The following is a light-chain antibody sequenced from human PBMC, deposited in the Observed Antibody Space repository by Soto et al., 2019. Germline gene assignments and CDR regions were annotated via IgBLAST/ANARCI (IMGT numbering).Light chain of an antibody. CDR3: QQYHNYPFT. V-gene: IGKV1-16*02. CDR2: DAS. CDR1: QDISSP. J-gene: IGKJ4*01. Sequence: DIQMTQSPSSLSASVGDRVTITCRASQDISSPLAWFQQKPGKPPKSLIYDASSLQSGVPSKFSGSGSGTDFTLTISSLQPEDFATYYCQQYHNYPFTFGGGTKVEIK.